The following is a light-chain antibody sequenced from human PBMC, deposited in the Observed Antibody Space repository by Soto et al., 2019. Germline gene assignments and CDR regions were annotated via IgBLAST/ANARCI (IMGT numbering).Light chain of an antibody. J-gene: IGKJ4*01. CDR1: QNSGIY. V-gene: IGKV3-11*01. Sequence: EIVLTQSPATLSLSPGDTATLSCRASQNSGIYVAWYQQKPGRAPRLLIYDASNRATGIPARFSASGSGTDFTLTISCLEPEDFAVYYCQQRPTWLFGGRTKVDIK. CDR2: DAS. CDR3: QQRPTWL.